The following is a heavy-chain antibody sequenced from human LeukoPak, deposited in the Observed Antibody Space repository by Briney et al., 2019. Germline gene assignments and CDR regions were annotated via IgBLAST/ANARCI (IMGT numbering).Heavy chain of an antibody. Sequence: SDTLSLTCTVSGGSISNSSYFWGWIRQPPGKGLEWIGNIYYSGGTYCNPSLKSRVTISVDTSKNQFSLELNSVTAADTAVYYCGRLRRSSGWYEIDSWGQGTLVTVSS. CDR3: GRLRRSSGWYEIDS. CDR1: GGSISNSSYF. D-gene: IGHD6-19*01. CDR2: IYYSGGT. J-gene: IGHJ4*02. V-gene: IGHV4-39*01.